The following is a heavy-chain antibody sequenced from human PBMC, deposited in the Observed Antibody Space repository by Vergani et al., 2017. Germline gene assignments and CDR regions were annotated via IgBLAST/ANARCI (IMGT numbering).Heavy chain of an antibody. CDR2: IQKDGIDK. V-gene: IGHV3-30*02. J-gene: IGHJ4*02. Sequence: QVQLVESGGGVVQPGESLRLSCAASGFPFSTYGMHWVRQAPGKGLEWVAFIQKDGIDKLYADSVRGRFTISRDISKNTPYLEMNCLSAEVTVFYRCVKDHPVCDEWGRGTLVSVS. CDR3: VKDHPVCDE. CDR1: GFPFSTYG. D-gene: IGHD5/OR15-5a*01.